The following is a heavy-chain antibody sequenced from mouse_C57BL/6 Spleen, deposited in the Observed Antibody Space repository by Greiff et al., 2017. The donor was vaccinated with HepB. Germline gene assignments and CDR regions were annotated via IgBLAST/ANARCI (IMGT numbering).Heavy chain of an antibody. CDR1: GYAFSSSW. V-gene: IGHV1-82*01. CDR2: IYPGDGDT. Sequence: QVQLKQSGPELVKPGASVKISCKASGYAFSSSWMNWVKQRPGKGLEWIGRIYPGDGDTNYNGKFKGKATLTADKSSSTAYMQLSSLTSEDSAVYFCARSLRLFAYWGQGTLVTVSA. CDR3: ARSLRLFAY. J-gene: IGHJ3*01.